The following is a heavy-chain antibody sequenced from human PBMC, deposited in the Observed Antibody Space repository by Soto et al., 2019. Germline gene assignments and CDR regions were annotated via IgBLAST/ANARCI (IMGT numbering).Heavy chain of an antibody. CDR1: GFTFTAYG. CDR2: IWHDGSKK. CDR3: AREIQPLQGGDGGFDS. Sequence: QVQVVESGGGVVQPGSSLRLSCAASGFTFTAYGMHWFRQAPGKGLEWLAVIWHDGSKKYYADSVKGRFTLSRDNSKNMVFLQTNNLRAEDTAVYYCAREIQPLQGGDGGFDSWGQGTLVTVSS. D-gene: IGHD2-21*01. V-gene: IGHV3-33*01. J-gene: IGHJ4*02.